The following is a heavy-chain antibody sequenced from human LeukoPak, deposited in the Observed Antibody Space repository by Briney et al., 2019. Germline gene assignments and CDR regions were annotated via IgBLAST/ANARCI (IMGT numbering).Heavy chain of an antibody. D-gene: IGHD3-22*01. CDR2: ISYDGSNK. V-gene: IGHV3-30*18. CDR3: AKDYYYDSSGTPLYNWFDP. CDR1: GFTFSSYG. Sequence: GGSLRLSCAASGFTFSSYGMHWVRQAPGKGLERVAVISYDGSNKYYADSVKGRFTISRDNSKNTLYLQMNSLRAEDTAVYYCAKDYYYDSSGTPLYNWFDPWGQGTLVTVSS. J-gene: IGHJ5*02.